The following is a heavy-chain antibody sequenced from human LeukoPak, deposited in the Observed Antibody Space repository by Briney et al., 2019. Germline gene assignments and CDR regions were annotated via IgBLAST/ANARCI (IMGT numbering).Heavy chain of an antibody. V-gene: IGHV4-59*01. CDR1: GGSISSYY. J-gene: IGHJ3*02. CDR3: AREYYYDSSGYYPGAFDI. Sequence: SETLSLTCTLSGGSISSYYWSWIRQPPGKGLEWIGYIYYSGTTNYNPSLKSRVTISVDTFKNQFSLKLSSVTAADTALYYCAREYYYDSSGYYPGAFDIWGQGTMVIVSS. D-gene: IGHD3-22*01. CDR2: IYYSGTT.